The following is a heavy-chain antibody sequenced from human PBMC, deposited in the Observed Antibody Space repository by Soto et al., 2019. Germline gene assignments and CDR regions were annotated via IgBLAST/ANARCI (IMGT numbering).Heavy chain of an antibody. CDR2: INGASTTT. V-gene: IGHV3-48*02. CDR3: ARDLSH. J-gene: IGHJ4*02. Sequence: DVQLVGSGGGLVQPGGSLRLSCVASGFPFSSYAMHWVLQAPGKGLEWISYINGASTTTFYADAVKSRFTVSRDNAKNSVYLQMSSPRHEDTALYYCARDLSHWGQGMLVTVSS. CDR1: GFPFSSYA.